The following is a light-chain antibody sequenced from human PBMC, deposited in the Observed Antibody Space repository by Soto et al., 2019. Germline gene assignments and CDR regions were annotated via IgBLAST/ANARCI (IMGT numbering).Light chain of an antibody. CDR1: QGIRND. V-gene: IGKV1-17*01. J-gene: IGKJ1*01. Sequence: DIQMTQSPSSLSASVGDRVTITCRASQGIRNDLGWYQQKPGKAPKRLIYAESSLQSGVPSRFSGSGSGTEFSLTISSLQPDDFATYYCQSCNTYWTYGQGTKVDIK. CDR2: AES. CDR3: QSCNTYWT.